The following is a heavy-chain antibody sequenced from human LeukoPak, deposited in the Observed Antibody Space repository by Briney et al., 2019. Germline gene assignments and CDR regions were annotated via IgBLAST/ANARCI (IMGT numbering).Heavy chain of an antibody. V-gene: IGHV3-48*02. CDR2: ISSGGGVI. CDR1: GFTFKTYS. CDR3: ARVGVGTWASSWDH. J-gene: IGHJ4*02. Sequence: GGSLRLSCAASGFTFKTYSMVWVRQAPGKGLEWVSYISSGGGVIHYADSVKGRFTTSRENAQNSLYLQMNSLRDEDTVVYYCARVGVGTWASSWDHWGQGTLVTVSS. D-gene: IGHD2-15*01.